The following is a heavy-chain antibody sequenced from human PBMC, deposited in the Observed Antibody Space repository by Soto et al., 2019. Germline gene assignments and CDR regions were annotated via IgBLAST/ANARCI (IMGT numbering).Heavy chain of an antibody. CDR2: IFSNDEK. CDR1: GFSLSNARMG. CDR3: ARIRTRGDPYYDFWSGYFIDY. J-gene: IGHJ4*02. Sequence: QVTLKESGPVLVKPTETLTLTCTVSGFSLSNARMGVSWIRQPPGKALEWLAHIFSNDEKSYSTSLKSRLTISKDTSKSQVVLTMTNMDPVDTATYYCARIRTRGDPYYDFWSGYFIDYWGQGTLVTVSS. D-gene: IGHD3-3*01. V-gene: IGHV2-26*01.